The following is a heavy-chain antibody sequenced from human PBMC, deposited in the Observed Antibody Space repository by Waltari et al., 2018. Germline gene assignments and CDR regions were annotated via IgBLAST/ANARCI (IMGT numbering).Heavy chain of an antibody. CDR3: ARLYNTGWYGIDY. V-gene: IGHV3-7*01. J-gene: IGHJ4*02. CDR2: IKQDGSEK. D-gene: IGHD6-19*01. Sequence: EVQLVESGGGLVQPGGSLRLSCAASGFTFSRSWMSWVRQAPGKGLEWVANIKQDGSEKYSVDSVKGRFTISRDNAKNSLSLQMNSLRAEDTAVYFCARLYNTGWYGIDYWGQGTLVTVSS. CDR1: GFTFSRSW.